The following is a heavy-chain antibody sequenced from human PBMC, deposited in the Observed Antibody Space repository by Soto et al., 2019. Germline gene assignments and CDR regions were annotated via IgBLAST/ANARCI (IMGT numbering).Heavy chain of an antibody. CDR3: ARVQHPQQLVSHYYYYYGMDV. CDR1: EFTISDYY. D-gene: IGHD6-13*01. V-gene: IGHV3-11*01. Sequence: MRLSCGVSEFTISDYYMSRISQAPGKGLEWVSYISSSGSTIYYADSVKGRFTISRDNAKNSLYLQMNSLRAEDTAVYYCARVQHPQQLVSHYYYYYGMDVWGQGTTVTVSS. J-gene: IGHJ6*02. CDR2: ISSSGSTI.